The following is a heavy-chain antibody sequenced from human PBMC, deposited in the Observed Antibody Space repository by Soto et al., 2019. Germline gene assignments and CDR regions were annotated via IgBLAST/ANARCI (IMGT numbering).Heavy chain of an antibody. CDR2: MNPNSGNT. CDR3: AREFVYAMGYGMDV. Sequence: ASVKVSCKASGYTFTSYDINWVRQATGQGLEWMGWMNPNSGNTGYAQKFQGRVTMTRNTSISTAYMELSSLRSEDTAVYYCAREFVYAMGYGMDVWGQGTTVTVSS. D-gene: IGHD2-8*01. CDR1: GYTFTSYD. J-gene: IGHJ6*02. V-gene: IGHV1-8*01.